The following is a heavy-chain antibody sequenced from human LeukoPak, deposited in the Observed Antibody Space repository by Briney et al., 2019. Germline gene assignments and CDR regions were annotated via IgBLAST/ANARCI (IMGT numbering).Heavy chain of an antibody. D-gene: IGHD2-2*02. CDR2: IYDRGPA. Sequence: SETLSLTCTVSGGAIASGGYSWNWIRQSPGKGLEWIGCIYDRGPAYYNPSLKSRVTISVDTSKNQLSLKLSSVTAADTAVYYCASGGARYCSSTSCYTNYFDYWGQGTLVTVSS. V-gene: IGHV4-30-2*06. CDR1: GGAIASGGYS. CDR3: ASGGARYCSSTSCYTNYFDY. J-gene: IGHJ4*02.